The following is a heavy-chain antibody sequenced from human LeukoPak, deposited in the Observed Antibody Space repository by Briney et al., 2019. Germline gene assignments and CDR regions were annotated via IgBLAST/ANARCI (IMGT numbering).Heavy chain of an antibody. J-gene: IGHJ4*02. CDR3: AALIATFGGVMTFDY. CDR1: GGTFSSYA. D-gene: IGHD3-16*01. CDR2: IIPIFGTA. Sequence: GASVKVSCKASGGTFSSYAISWVRQAPGQGLEWMGGIIPIFGTANYAQKFQGRVTITTDESTSTAYMELSSLRSEDTAVYYCAALIATFGGVMTFDYWGQGTLVTVSS. V-gene: IGHV1-69*05.